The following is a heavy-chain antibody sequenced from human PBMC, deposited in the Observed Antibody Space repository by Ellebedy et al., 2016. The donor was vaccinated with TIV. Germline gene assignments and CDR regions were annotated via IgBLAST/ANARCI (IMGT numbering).Heavy chain of an antibody. Sequence: AASVKVSCKASGYTFTSYDIYWVRQATGQGLEWMGWMNPNSGNTGHAQNFQGRVTMTRNTSISTAYMELSSLRSEGTAVYYCARGRGYYDSKSYYKGHDYWGQGTLVTVSS. J-gene: IGHJ4*02. CDR2: MNPNSGNT. V-gene: IGHV1-8*01. CDR1: GYTFTSYD. D-gene: IGHD3-10*01. CDR3: ARGRGYYDSKSYYKGHDY.